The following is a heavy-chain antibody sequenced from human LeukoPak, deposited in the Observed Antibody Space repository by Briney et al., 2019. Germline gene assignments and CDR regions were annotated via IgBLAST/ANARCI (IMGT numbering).Heavy chain of an antibody. J-gene: IGHJ4*02. V-gene: IGHV1-69*04. CDR3: ARVPSNYYGSGLALDY. CDR1: GGTFSSYA. CDR2: IIPILGIA. D-gene: IGHD3-10*01. Sequence: SVKVSCKASGGTFSSYAISWVRQAPGQGLEWMGRIIPILGIANYAQKFQGRVMITADKSTSTAYMELSSLRSEDTAVYYCARVPSNYYGSGLALDYWGQGTLVTVSS.